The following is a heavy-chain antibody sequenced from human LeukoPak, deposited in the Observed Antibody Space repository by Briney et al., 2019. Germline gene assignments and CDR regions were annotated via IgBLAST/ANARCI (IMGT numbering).Heavy chain of an antibody. D-gene: IGHD1-26*01. J-gene: IGHJ5*02. CDR3: AKDGTGAENWFDP. Sequence: PGRSLRLSCAASGFTFSSYGMHWVRQAPGKGLEWVAVISYDGSNKYYADSVKGRFTIPRDNSKNTLYLQMNSLRAEDTAVYYCAKDGTGAENWFDPWGQGTLVTVSS. V-gene: IGHV3-30*18. CDR1: GFTFSSYG. CDR2: ISYDGSNK.